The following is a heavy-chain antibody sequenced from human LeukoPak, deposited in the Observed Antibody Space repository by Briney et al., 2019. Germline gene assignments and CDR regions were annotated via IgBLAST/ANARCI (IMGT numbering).Heavy chain of an antibody. D-gene: IGHD5-18*01. Sequence: PGGSLRLSCAASGFTFSSYWMHWVRQAPGKGLVWVSRINSDGSSTSYADSVKGRFIISRDNAKNTLYLQMNSLRAEDTAVYYCARDLITPTAMVTGGFDYWGQGTLVTASS. CDR1: GFTFSSYW. CDR2: INSDGSST. CDR3: ARDLITPTAMVTGGFDY. V-gene: IGHV3-74*01. J-gene: IGHJ4*02.